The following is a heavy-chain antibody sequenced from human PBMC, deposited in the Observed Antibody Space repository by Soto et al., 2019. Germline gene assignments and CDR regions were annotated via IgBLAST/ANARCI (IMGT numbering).Heavy chain of an antibody. V-gene: IGHV3-23*01. CDR3: ARVASDYINSADH. D-gene: IGHD4-4*01. J-gene: IGHJ4*02. CDR2: IGGSGGNT. CDR1: GFIFNAYA. Sequence: EVQLLESGGGLVQPGGSLRLSCAASGFIFNAYAMTWVRQAPGKGLEWVSAIGGSGGNTYYAASVTGRFTISRDNSKDTVDLEMNMLRVDDTAVYFCARVASDYINSADHWGQGILVTVSS.